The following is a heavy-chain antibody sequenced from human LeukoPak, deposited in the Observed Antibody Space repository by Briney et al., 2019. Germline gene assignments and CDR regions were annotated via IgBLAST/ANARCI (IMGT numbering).Heavy chain of an antibody. CDR2: IIPIFGTA. D-gene: IGHD3-10*01. J-gene: IGHJ5*02. Sequence: SVKVSCKASGGTFSSYAISWVRQAPGQGLEWMGGIIPIFGTANYAQKFQGRGTITADESTSAAYMELSSLRSEDTAVYYCARSRHYYGSGRESGIYNWFDPWGQGTLVTVSS. CDR1: GGTFSSYA. V-gene: IGHV1-69*13. CDR3: ARSRHYYGSGRESGIYNWFDP.